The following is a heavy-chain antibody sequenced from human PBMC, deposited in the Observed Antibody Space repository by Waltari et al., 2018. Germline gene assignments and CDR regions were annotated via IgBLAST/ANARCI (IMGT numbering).Heavy chain of an antibody. CDR2: TYYRSKWYS. J-gene: IGHJ4*02. CDR3: ARGYGGSYLPFDY. V-gene: IGHV6-1*01. D-gene: IGHD1-26*01. Sequence: QVQLQQSGPGLVKPSQTLSLTCAIPGDSVSSNSAAWNWIRPSPSRALEWLGRTYYRSKWYSDFAVSVESRISISPDASKNQFSLQLNSVTPEDTAVYFCARGYGGSYLPFDYWGQGTLVTVSS. CDR1: GDSVSSNSAA.